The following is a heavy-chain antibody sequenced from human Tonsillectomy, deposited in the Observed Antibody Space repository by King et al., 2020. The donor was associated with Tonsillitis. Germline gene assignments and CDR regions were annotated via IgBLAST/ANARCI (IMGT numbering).Heavy chain of an antibody. D-gene: IGHD3-22*01. V-gene: IGHV3-33*08. CDR1: GFSFSNYG. CDR3: ARDYVDRSYSDIPFDY. Sequence: VQLVESGGGVVQPGRSLRLSCAASGFSFSNYGMHWVRQAPGKGLEWVAVIWYDGSNKYYVDSVKGRLTISRDNSKNTLYLQMNSLRAEDTAVYYCARDYVDRSYSDIPFDYWGQGTLVTVSS. J-gene: IGHJ4*02. CDR2: IWYDGSNK.